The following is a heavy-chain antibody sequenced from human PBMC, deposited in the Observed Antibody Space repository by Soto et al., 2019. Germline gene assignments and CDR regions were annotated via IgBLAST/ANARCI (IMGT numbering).Heavy chain of an antibody. D-gene: IGHD5-12*01. J-gene: IGHJ4*02. CDR1: GFTFSSHA. CDR3: ARDPGYSGFDFDY. CDR2: IWYDGSKQ. Sequence: GSLRLSCAASGFTFSSHAMHWVRQAPGKGLEWVAVIWYDGSKQYYGDSVKGRFTVARDDSKSTLSLQMNSLRVEDTAVYYCARDPGYSGFDFDYWGQGTLVTVSS. V-gene: IGHV3-33*01.